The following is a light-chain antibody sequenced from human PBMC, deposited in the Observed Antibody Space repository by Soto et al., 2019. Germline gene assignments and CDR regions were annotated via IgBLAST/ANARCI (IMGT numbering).Light chain of an antibody. V-gene: IGLV8-61*01. Sequence: QTVVTQEPSFSVSPGGTVTLTCGLSSGSVSNSNYPSWYQQTSGQAPRTLIYSTNTHSSGVPDRFSGSILEDKAALTITGAQADDECDYYCVLYMPGDIWVFGGGTKVTVL. CDR3: VLYMPGDIWV. CDR2: STN. CDR1: SGSVSNSNY. J-gene: IGLJ3*02.